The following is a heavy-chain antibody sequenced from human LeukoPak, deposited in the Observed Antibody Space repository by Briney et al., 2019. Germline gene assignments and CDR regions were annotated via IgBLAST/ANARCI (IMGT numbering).Heavy chain of an antibody. CDR2: IYTSGST. J-gene: IGHJ6*03. Sequence: TPSETLSLTCTVSGGSISSYYWSWIRQPPGKGLEWIGRIYTSGSTNYNPSLKSRVTMSVDTSKNQFSLKLSSVTAADTAVYYCARDHYYDSSGYYYYYYMDVWGKGTTVTVSS. V-gene: IGHV4-4*07. D-gene: IGHD3-22*01. CDR3: ARDHYYDSSGYYYYYYMDV. CDR1: GGSISSYY.